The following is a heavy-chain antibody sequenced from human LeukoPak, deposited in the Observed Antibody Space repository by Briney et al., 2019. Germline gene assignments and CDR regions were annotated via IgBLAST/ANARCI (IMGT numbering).Heavy chain of an antibody. CDR1: GGSFSGYY. J-gene: IGHJ4*02. D-gene: IGHD3-22*01. CDR2: INHSGST. Sequence: SETLSLTCAVYGGSFSGYYWSWIRQPPGMGLEWIGEINHSGSTNYNPSLKSRVTISVDTSKNQFSLKLSSVTAADTAVYYCARGSAYYYDSSGYSKPFDYWGQGTLVTVSS. CDR3: ARGSAYYYDSSGYSKPFDY. V-gene: IGHV4-34*01.